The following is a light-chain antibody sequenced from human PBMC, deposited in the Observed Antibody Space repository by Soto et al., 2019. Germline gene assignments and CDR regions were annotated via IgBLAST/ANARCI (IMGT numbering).Light chain of an antibody. Sequence: ATQMTQSPSSLSASVGDRVTITCRASQGIRNDLGWYQQKPGKAPKLLIYAASILQSGVPSRFSGSGSGTDFTLTITSLQPEDFATYYCLQDYTYPLTFGGGTNVEIK. V-gene: IGKV1-6*01. J-gene: IGKJ4*01. CDR3: LQDYTYPLT. CDR2: AAS. CDR1: QGIRND.